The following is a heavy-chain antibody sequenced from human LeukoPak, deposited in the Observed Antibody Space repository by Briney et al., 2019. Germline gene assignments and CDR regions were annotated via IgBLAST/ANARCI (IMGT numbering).Heavy chain of an antibody. CDR3: AKVRSQAWGGEVFDI. CDR2: ISGSGGST. CDR1: GFTFSSYA. V-gene: IGHV3-23*01. Sequence: GGSLRLSCAASGFTFSSYAMSWVRQAPGKGMEWVSAISGSGGSTYYADSVKDRSTISRDNSKNTLYLQMNSLRAEDTAVYYCAKVRSQAWGGEVFDIWGQGTMVTVSS. D-gene: IGHD3-10*01. J-gene: IGHJ3*02.